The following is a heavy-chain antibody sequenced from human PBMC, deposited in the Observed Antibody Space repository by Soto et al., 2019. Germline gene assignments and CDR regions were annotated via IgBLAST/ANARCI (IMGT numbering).Heavy chain of an antibody. J-gene: IGHJ6*02. CDR1: GGSFSGYY. CDR2: INHSGST. D-gene: IGHD5-12*01. Sequence: PSETLSLTCAVYGGSFSGYYWSWIRQPPGKGLEWIGEINHSGSTNYNPSLKSRVTISVDTSKNQFSLKLSSVTAADTAVYYCARDGYHSGYDLYGMDVWGQGTTVTVSS. V-gene: IGHV4-34*01. CDR3: ARDGYHSGYDLYGMDV.